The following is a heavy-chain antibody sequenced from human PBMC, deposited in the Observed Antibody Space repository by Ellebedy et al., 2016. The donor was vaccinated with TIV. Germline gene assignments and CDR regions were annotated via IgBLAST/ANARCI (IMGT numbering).Heavy chain of an antibody. J-gene: IGHJ4*02. V-gene: IGHV3-9*01. D-gene: IGHD5-24*01. CDR2: ISWNSGSI. Sequence: SLKISCAASGFTFDDYAMHWVRQAPGKGLEWVSGISWNSGSIGYADSVKGRFTISRDNAKNSLYLQMNSLRAEDTAVYYCARDGYRYGDKYYFDYWGQGTLATVSS. CDR1: GFTFDDYA. CDR3: ARDGYRYGDKYYFDY.